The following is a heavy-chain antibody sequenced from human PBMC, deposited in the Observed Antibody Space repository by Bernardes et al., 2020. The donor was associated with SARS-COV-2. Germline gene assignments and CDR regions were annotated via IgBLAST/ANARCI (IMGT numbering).Heavy chain of an antibody. CDR3: AGGSGAQIRNTYILDV. J-gene: IGHJ6*02. CDR2: SKHGGST. CDR1: GGSFSAYY. D-gene: IGHD1-26*01. Sequence: SEPLSLTFAVYGGSFSAYYWTWFRRAPGKGLEWIGESKHGGSTNFNPSLKSRVTISVDTSKNQFSLKVTSVTAADTAVYYCAGGSGAQIRNTYILDVWGQGTTVTVSS. V-gene: IGHV4-34*01.